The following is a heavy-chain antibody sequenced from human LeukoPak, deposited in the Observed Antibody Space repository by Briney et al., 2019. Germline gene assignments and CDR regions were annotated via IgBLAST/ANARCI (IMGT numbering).Heavy chain of an antibody. CDR1: GYTFTNYG. CDR2: ISVYNGNT. J-gene: IGHJ3*02. D-gene: IGHD6-19*01. CDR3: ARRRIVAGTDAFDI. Sequence: GASVKVSCKAPGYTFTNYGISWVRQAPGKGLEWMGWISVYNGNTNYAQELHGRVTMTTDTSTNTAYMELRSLRSDDTAVYYCARRRIVAGTDAFDIWGQGTMVTVSS. V-gene: IGHV1-18*01.